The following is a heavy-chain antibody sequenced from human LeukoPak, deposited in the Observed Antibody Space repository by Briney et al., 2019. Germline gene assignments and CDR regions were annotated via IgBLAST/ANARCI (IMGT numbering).Heavy chain of an antibody. Sequence: GRSLRLSCAASGFTFSSYWMHWVRQAPGKGLVWVSRINSDGSTTSYADSVKGRFTISRDNAKNTLYLQMNSLRAEDTAVYYCARGSNYGYLTYFDYWGQGTLVTVSS. CDR2: INSDGSTT. CDR3: ARGSNYGYLTYFDY. D-gene: IGHD5-18*01. J-gene: IGHJ4*02. V-gene: IGHV3-74*01. CDR1: GFTFSSYW.